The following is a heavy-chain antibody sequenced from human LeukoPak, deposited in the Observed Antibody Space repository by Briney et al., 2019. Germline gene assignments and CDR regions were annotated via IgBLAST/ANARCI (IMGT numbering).Heavy chain of an antibody. Sequence: GGSLRLSCAASGFTFSSYAMSWVRQTPGKGLEWVSDITGSGGSTYYADSVKGRFTISRDNSKNTLYLQMNSLRAEDTAVYYCAKVPIVVVTSYYGMDVWGQGTTVTVSS. J-gene: IGHJ6*02. V-gene: IGHV3-23*01. CDR1: GFTFSSYA. D-gene: IGHD2-21*02. CDR2: ITGSGGST. CDR3: AKVPIVVVTSYYGMDV.